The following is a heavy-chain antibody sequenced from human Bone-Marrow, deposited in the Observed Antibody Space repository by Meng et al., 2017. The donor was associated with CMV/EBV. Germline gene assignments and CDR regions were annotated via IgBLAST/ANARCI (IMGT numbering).Heavy chain of an antibody. CDR1: GGSFSGYY. CDR2: INHSGST. D-gene: IGHD3-16*01. Sequence: SETLSLTCAVYGGSFSGYYWSWIRQPPGKGLEWIGEINHSGSTNYNPSLKSRVTISVDTSKNQFSLSLSSMTAADTAVYYCARVWGGDNWFDPWGQGILVTVSS. V-gene: IGHV4-34*01. CDR3: ARVWGGDNWFDP. J-gene: IGHJ5*02.